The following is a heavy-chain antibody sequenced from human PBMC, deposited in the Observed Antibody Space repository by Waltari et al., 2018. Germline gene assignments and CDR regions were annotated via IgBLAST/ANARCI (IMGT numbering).Heavy chain of an antibody. J-gene: IGHJ5*02. D-gene: IGHD2-15*01. V-gene: IGHV3-74*01. CDR2: INTDGSIT. Sequence: EVQLVESGGDLVQPGGSLRLSCAASGSTFSSYWMHWVRQAPGTGLVWVSRINTDGSITIYADSVRGRFTISRDNAKNTLYLQMNSLRVDDSAVYYCTRGVAEGFDPWGHGTLVTVSS. CDR3: TRGVAEGFDP. CDR1: GSTFSSYW.